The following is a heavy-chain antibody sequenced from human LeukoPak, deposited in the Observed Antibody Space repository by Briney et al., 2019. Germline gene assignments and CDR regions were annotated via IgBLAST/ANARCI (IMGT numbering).Heavy chain of an antibody. V-gene: IGHV5-51*01. Sequence: GESLKISCKGSGYSFTTYWIGWVRQMPGKGLEWMGIIYPGDSDTRYSPSFQGQVTISADKSISTAYLQWSSLKASDTAMYYCARGLGMVRGVIWPFDYWGQGTLVTVSS. CDR1: GYSFTTYW. J-gene: IGHJ4*02. CDR2: IYPGDSDT. D-gene: IGHD3-10*01. CDR3: ARGLGMVRGVIWPFDY.